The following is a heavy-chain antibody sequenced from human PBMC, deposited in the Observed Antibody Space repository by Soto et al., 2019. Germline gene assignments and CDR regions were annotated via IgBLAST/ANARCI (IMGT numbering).Heavy chain of an antibody. CDR3: AVGTTGGDYVRAWFDP. D-gene: IGHD4-17*01. CDR1: GGSISSYY. CDR2: IYYSGST. Sequence: SETLSLTCTVSGGSISSYYWSWIRQPPGKGLEWIGYIYYSGSTYYNPSLKSRVTISVNTSKNQFSLKLSSVTAADTAVYYCAVGTTGGDYVRAWFDPWGQGTLVTVSS. V-gene: IGHV4-59*01. J-gene: IGHJ5*02.